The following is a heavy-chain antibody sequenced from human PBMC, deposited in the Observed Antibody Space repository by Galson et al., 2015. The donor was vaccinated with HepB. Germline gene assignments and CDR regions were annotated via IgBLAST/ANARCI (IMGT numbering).Heavy chain of an antibody. CDR2: IIPIFGTA. D-gene: IGHD6-13*01. CDR1: GGTFNSYA. J-gene: IGHJ5*02. CDR3: ASGEGRAAAGTIWFDP. Sequence: SVKVSCKASGGTFNSYAISWVQQAPGQGLEWMGGIIPIFGTANYAQKFQGRVTITADESTSTAYMELSSLRSEDTAVYYCASGEGRAAAGTIWFDPWGQGTLVTVSS. V-gene: IGHV1-69*13.